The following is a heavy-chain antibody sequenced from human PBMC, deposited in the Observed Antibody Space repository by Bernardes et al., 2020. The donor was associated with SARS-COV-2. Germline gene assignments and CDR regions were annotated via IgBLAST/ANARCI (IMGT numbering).Heavy chain of an antibody. D-gene: IGHD3-22*01. Sequence: GGSLRPSCATSGFGFSNAWLSWVRQAPGKGLEWVGRIKSKTDGGTTDYAEPVKGRFTISRDDSENTLYLQMNSLKTEDTAVYYCTTGKYYYDSSVDYWGQGTLVTVSS. V-gene: IGHV3-15*01. J-gene: IGHJ4*02. CDR1: GFGFSNAW. CDR2: IKSKTDGGTT. CDR3: TTGKYYYDSSVDY.